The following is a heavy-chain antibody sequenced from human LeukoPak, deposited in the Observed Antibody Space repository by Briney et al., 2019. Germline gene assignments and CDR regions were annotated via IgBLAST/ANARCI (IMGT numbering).Heavy chain of an antibody. D-gene: IGHD3-22*01. CDR1: GRPIISSSYY. Sequence: SETLSLTCTVSGRPIISSSYYWGWIRQPPGKGLEWFGSIYNSGSTCYKPSFKSRVTISVDTSKSKFSLKLSCVRAADTAVYFCARGTYSYDSSGAFDIWGEGTMVTVSS. J-gene: IGHJ3*02. V-gene: IGHV4-39*07. CDR2: IYNSGST. CDR3: ARGTYSYDSSGAFDI.